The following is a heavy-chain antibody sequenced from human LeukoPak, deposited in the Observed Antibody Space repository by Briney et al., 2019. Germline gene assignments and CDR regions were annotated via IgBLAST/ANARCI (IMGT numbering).Heavy chain of an antibody. J-gene: IGHJ4*02. D-gene: IGHD2-15*01. Sequence: GGSLRLSCAASGFTFSSYAMSWVRQAPGKGLEWVSAISGSGGSTYYADSVKGRFTISRDNSKNTLYLQMISLRAEDTAVYYCAKDCSGGSCLDYWGQGTLVTVSS. CDR3: AKDCSGGSCLDY. CDR1: GFTFSSYA. CDR2: ISGSGGST. V-gene: IGHV3-23*01.